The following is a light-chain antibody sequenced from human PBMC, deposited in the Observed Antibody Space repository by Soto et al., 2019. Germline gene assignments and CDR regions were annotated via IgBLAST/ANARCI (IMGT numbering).Light chain of an antibody. Sequence: ATQMTQSPSSLSASVGDRVTITCRASQDIGNDLGWYQQKPGKAPNLLIYAASSLQSGVPSRFSGSGSGTDFTLTISSLQPEDCATYYCQQSYTTPLTFGGGTKVEIK. CDR2: AAS. CDR1: QDIGND. CDR3: QQSYTTPLT. V-gene: IGKV1-6*01. J-gene: IGKJ4*01.